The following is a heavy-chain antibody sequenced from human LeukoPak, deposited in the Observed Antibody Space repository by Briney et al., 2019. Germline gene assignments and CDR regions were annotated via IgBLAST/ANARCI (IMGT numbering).Heavy chain of an antibody. CDR3: TKRGAYYVDY. Sequence: GGSLRLSCAASGFTFGTSAMSWVRQTPEKGLEWVSTITSGDGSPYYADSVKGRFTISRDNSNNMLYLQMNSLRAEDTAVYYCTKRGAYYVDYWGRGIPVTVSS. CDR1: GFTFGTSA. V-gene: IGHV3-23*01. J-gene: IGHJ4*02. CDR2: ITSGDGSP. D-gene: IGHD3-16*01.